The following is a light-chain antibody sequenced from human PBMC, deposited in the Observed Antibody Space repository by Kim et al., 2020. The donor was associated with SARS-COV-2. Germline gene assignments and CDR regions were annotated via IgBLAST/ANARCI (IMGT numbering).Light chain of an antibody. J-gene: IGLJ2*01. CDR3: QSFDISLSGFVI. CDR1: NSNIGAGFD. Sequence: QSVLTHPPSVSGAPGQRVTISCTGSNSNIGAGFDVHWYQQVPGTAPKLLISDNNNRPSGVPDRISTSKSDTSVSLAISGLQPEDEADYYCQSFDISLSGFVIFGGGTKLTVL. V-gene: IGLV1-40*01. CDR2: DNN.